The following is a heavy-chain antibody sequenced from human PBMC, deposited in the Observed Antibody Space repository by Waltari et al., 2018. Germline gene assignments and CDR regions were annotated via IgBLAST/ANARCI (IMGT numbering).Heavy chain of an antibody. D-gene: IGHD3-3*01. CDR2: IHNGGETT. CDR1: GVTFSSYT. CDR3: AKDSGVGGDDY. J-gene: IGHJ4*02. Sequence: EVQLLESGGGLVQPGGSLRLSCAASGVTFSSYTMNWVRQAPGQGLEWVSAIHNGGETTSYADSVKGRFTISRDNSKNTLYLQMNNLRAEDTAMYFCAKDSGVGGDDYWGQGTLVTVSS. V-gene: IGHV3-23*01.